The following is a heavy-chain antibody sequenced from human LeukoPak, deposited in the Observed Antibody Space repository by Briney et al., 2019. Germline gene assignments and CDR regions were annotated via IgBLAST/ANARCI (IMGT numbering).Heavy chain of an antibody. CDR3: AKDMYYYDSNRLDY. V-gene: IGHV3-9*01. D-gene: IGHD3-22*01. CDR2: ISWNSGSI. CDR1: GFTFDDYA. J-gene: IGHJ4*02. Sequence: GGSLRLSCAASGFTFDDYAMHWVRQAPGKGLEWVSGISWNSGSIGYADSMKGRFTISRDNAKNSLYLQMNSLRAEDTALYYCAKDMYYYDSNRLDYWGQGTLVTVSS.